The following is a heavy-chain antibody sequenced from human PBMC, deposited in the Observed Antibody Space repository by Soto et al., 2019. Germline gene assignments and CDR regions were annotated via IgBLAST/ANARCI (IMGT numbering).Heavy chain of an antibody. CDR1: GCTFNSFA. Sequence: PGGSLRLSCAASGCTFNSFAMSWVRQAPGKGLEWVSTITGSAGSTYYADSLKDRITISRDNSKDTLYLQMNSMTAEDTALYDCAKGGLLLPCEFDSWGQGTLVTVSS. CDR2: ITGSAGST. V-gene: IGHV3-23*01. CDR3: AKGGLLLPCEFDS. D-gene: IGHD1-26*01. J-gene: IGHJ4*02.